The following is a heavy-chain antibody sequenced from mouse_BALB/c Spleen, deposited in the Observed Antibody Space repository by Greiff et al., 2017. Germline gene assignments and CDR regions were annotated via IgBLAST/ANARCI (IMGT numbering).Heavy chain of an antibody. D-gene: IGHD3-1*01. V-gene: IGHV5-12-1*01. J-gene: IGHJ4*01. CDR3: ARHASSGYSYAMDY. CDR2: ISSGGST. CDR1: GFTFSSYA. Sequence: EVQGVESGGGLVKPGGSLKLSCAASGFTFSSYAMSWVRQTPEKRLEWVASISSGGSTYYPDTVKGRFTISRDNAKNTLYLQMSSLKSEDTAMYYCARHASSGYSYAMDYWGQGTSVTVSS.